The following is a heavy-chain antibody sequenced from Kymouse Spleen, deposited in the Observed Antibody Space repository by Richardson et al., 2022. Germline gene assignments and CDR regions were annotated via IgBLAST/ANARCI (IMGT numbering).Heavy chain of an antibody. CDR3: AKDRAGTTYYGMDV. CDR2: ISYDGSNK. V-gene: IGHV3-30*18. J-gene: IGHJ6*02. D-gene: IGHD1-7*01. CDR1: GFTFSSYG. Sequence: QVQLVESGGGVVQPGRSLRLSCAASGFTFSSYGMHWVRQAPGKGLEWVAVISYDGSNKYYADSVKGRFTISRDNSKNTLYLQMNSLRAEDTAVYYCAKDRAGTTYYGMDVWGQGTTVTVSS.